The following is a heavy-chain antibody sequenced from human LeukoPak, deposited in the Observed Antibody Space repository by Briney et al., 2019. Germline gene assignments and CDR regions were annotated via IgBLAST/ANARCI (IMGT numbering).Heavy chain of an antibody. CDR2: INPSGGST. CDR1: GHTFTSYY. J-gene: IGHJ4*02. Sequence: ASVKVSCKASGHTFTSYYMHWVRQAPGQGLEWMGIINPSGGSTSYAKKFQGRVTMTRDTSTSTVYMELSSLRSEDTAVYYCAREITMVRGVGYWGQGTLVTVSS. D-gene: IGHD3-10*01. CDR3: AREITMVRGVGY. V-gene: IGHV1-46*01.